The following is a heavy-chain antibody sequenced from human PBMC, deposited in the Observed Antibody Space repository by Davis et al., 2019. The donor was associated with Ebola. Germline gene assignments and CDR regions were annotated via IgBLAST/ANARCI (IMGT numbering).Heavy chain of an antibody. J-gene: IGHJ4*02. V-gene: IGHV3-15*01. CDR2: IKSKTDGGTT. CDR3: TPGKDFDY. Sequence: GESLKIPCAASGFTFSNAWMSWVRQAPGKGLEWVGRIKSKTDGGTTDYAAPVKGRFIISRDDSKNTLYLQMNSLKTEDTAVYYCTPGKDFDYWGQGTLVTVSS. CDR1: GFTFSNAW. D-gene: IGHD4-23*01.